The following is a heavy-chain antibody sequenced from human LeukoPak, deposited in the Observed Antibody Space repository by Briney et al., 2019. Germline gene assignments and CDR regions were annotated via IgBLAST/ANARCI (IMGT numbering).Heavy chain of an antibody. CDR2: ISSSSTYI. D-gene: IGHD4-23*01. CDR3: ASDDYGGFDI. V-gene: IGHV3-21*01. CDR1: GFTFSSYR. Sequence: GGSLRLSCAASGFTFSSYRMNWVRQAPGKGLEWVSSISSSSTYIYYADSVKGRFTISRDNAKNSLYLQMNSLRAEDTGVYYCASDDYGGFDIWGQGTMVTVS. J-gene: IGHJ3*02.